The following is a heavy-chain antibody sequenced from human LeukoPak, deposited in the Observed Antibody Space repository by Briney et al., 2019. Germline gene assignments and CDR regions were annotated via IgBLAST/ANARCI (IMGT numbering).Heavy chain of an antibody. D-gene: IGHD3-22*01. Sequence: PGGSLRLSCAASGFTFSSYEMNWVRQAPGKGLEWGSYISSSGSTIYYADSVKGRFTISRDNAKNSLYLQMNSLRAEDTAVYYCASSEANYHYDSSAYDYWGQGTLVTVSS. CDR2: ISSSGSTI. V-gene: IGHV3-48*03. J-gene: IGHJ4*02. CDR3: ASSEANYHYDSSAYDY. CDR1: GFTFSSYE.